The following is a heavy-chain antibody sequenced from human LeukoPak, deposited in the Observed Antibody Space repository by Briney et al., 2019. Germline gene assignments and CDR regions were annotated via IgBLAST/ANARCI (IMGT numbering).Heavy chain of an antibody. Sequence: GGSLRLSCAASGFTFSSYDVHWVRQATGKGLEWVSAIGTAGDTYYPGSVKGRFTISRENAKNSSYLQMNSLRAGDTAVYYCARGRRDDSSGYHPYYFDYWGQGTLVTVSS. J-gene: IGHJ4*02. CDR2: IGTAGDT. CDR3: ARGRRDDSSGYHPYYFDY. V-gene: IGHV3-13*01. D-gene: IGHD3-22*01. CDR1: GFTFSSYD.